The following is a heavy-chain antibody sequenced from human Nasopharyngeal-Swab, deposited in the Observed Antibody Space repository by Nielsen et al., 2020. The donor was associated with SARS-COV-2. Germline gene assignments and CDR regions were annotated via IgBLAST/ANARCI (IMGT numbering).Heavy chain of an antibody. J-gene: IGHJ3*02. CDR3: AKDTALYLAFDI. V-gene: IGHV3-23*01. CDR1: GFTFSSYA. Sequence: GGSLRLSCAASGFTFSSYAMSWVRPAPGKGLEWVSAISGSGGSTYYADSVKGRFTISRDNSKNTLYLQMNSLRAEDTAVYYCAKDTALYLAFDIWGQGTMVTVSS. D-gene: IGHD3-9*01. CDR2: ISGSGGST.